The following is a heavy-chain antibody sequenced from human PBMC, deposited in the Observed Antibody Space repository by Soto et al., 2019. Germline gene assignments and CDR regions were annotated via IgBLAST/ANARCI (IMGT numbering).Heavy chain of an antibody. D-gene: IGHD2-21*02. CDR1: GFIFSMYS. Sequence: DVKLVESGGGLVQPGDSLRLSCEVSGFIFSMYSMSWVRQTPGKGLEWVAKIPQDGVDGHYADAVKGRFTISRDNGKNSLYLQMNNLRAEDTAVYYCARDHLILPAHDFFYGSDVCGRGATVTVSS. CDR2: IPQDGVDG. CDR3: ARDHLILPAHDFFYGSDV. J-gene: IGHJ6*02. V-gene: IGHV3-7*03.